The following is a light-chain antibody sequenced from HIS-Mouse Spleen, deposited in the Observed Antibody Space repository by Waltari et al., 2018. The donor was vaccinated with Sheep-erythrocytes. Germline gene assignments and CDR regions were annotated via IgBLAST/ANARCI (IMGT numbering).Light chain of an antibody. J-gene: IGKJ3*01. CDR1: DVGCYNL. CDR2: DAS. V-gene: IGKV3-11*01. CDR3: QQLKSYPPP. Sequence: PASVSGSPGQSVTISCTGTSSDVGCYNLVSWYQQKPGQAPRLLIYDASNRATGIPASLSGRESATDFTLTISSLQPEDFATYCCQQLKSYPPPFGPGTKVDIK.